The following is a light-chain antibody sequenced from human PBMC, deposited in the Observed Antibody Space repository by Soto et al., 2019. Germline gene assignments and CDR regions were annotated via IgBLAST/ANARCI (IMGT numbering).Light chain of an antibody. CDR1: SSDVGGYNA. Sequence: QSALTQPASVSGSPGQSITISCSGSSSDVGGYNAVSWYQQHPGKVPKLVIYGVSDRPSGISSRFSASKSGNTASPTISGLQAEDEADYYCSSYASGGSYVFGTGTKLTVL. CDR3: SSYASGGSYV. CDR2: GVS. V-gene: IGLV2-14*03. J-gene: IGLJ1*01.